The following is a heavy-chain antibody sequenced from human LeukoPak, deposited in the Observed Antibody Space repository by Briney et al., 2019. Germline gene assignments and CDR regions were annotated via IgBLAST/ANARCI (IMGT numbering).Heavy chain of an antibody. CDR1: GGSISSYF. D-gene: IGHD4-23*01. CDR3: AKASVTTAVLFDS. J-gene: IGHJ4*02. Sequence: SETLSLTCTVSGGSISSYFWNWLRQPPGQRLQWIGYMSNTGITKYNPSLKSRVTISADTSKNQFSLNLDSVTAADTAVYYCAKASVTTAVLFDSWGQGTLVAVSS. CDR2: MSNTGIT. V-gene: IGHV4-59*01.